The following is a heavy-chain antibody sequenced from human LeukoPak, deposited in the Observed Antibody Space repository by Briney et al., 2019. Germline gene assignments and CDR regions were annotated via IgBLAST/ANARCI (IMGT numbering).Heavy chain of an antibody. Sequence: PSETLSLTCGVSGGSIDITNYWSWVRQAPGKGLEWIGEIAHDGTTNYNPSLRSRVAMSFDRANNQFSLSLTSVTAADTAVYYCARVRPLEGHNYSYGLDVWGQGTTVIVSS. J-gene: IGHJ6*02. V-gene: IGHV4-4*02. D-gene: IGHD1-20*01. CDR2: IAHDGTT. CDR1: GGSIDITNY. CDR3: ARVRPLEGHNYSYGLDV.